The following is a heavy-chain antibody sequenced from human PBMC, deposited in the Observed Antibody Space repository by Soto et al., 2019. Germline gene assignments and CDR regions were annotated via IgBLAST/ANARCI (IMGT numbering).Heavy chain of an antibody. J-gene: IGHJ4*02. V-gene: IGHV4-4*02. Sequence: SETLSLTCAVSGGSISSINWWSWVRQPPGKGLEWIGEIYHSGSTNYNPSLKSRVTISVDKSKNQFSLKLSSVTAADTAVYYCARGPPGAVAGFFDYWGQGTLVTVS. D-gene: IGHD6-19*01. CDR2: IYHSGST. CDR3: ARGPPGAVAGFFDY. CDR1: GGSISSINW.